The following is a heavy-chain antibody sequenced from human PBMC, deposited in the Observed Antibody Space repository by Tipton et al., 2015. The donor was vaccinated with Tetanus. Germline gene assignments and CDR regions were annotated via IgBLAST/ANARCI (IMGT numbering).Heavy chain of an antibody. V-gene: IGHV3-43*01. J-gene: IGHJ4*02. CDR2: IGFRGNT. CDR3: VRDDSGRGLDY. Sequence: GSLRLSCAASGFTFDDYTMHWVRQAPGKGLEWVSLIGFRGNTHYADSVKGRFTISRDNSRNSLYLQMSSLRDDDTAMYYCVRDDSGRGLDYWGKGTLVTVSS. D-gene: IGHD3-10*01. CDR1: GFTFDDYT.